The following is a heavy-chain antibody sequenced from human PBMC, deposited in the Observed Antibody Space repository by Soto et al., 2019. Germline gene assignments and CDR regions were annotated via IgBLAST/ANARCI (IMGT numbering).Heavy chain of an antibody. D-gene: IGHD6-6*01. J-gene: IGHJ4*02. CDR2: ISGSGGST. CDR1: GFTFSSYA. Sequence: GGSLRVSCAASGFTFSSYAMSWGRQAPGKGLEWVSAISGSGGSTYYADSVKGRFTISRDNSKNTLYLQMNSLRAEDTAVYYCAKDKLYGTGGQLVPSDYWGQGTLVTVSS. V-gene: IGHV3-23*01. CDR3: AKDKLYGTGGQLVPSDY.